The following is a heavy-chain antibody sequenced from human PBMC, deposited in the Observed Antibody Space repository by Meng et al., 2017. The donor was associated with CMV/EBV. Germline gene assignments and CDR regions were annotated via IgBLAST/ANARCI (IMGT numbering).Heavy chain of an antibody. Sequence: GGSLRLSCAASGFTFSSYGMHWVRQAPGKGLEWVAFIRYDGSNKYYADSVKGRFTISRDNSKNTLYLQMNSLRVEDTTVYYCAKDPAFKAGPYYFDYWGQGTLVTVSS. CDR3: AKDPAFKAGPYYFDY. CDR1: GFTFSSYG. CDR2: IRYDGSNK. J-gene: IGHJ4*02. V-gene: IGHV3-30*02.